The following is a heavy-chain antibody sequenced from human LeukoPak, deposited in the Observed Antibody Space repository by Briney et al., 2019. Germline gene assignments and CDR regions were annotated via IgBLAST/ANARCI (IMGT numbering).Heavy chain of an antibody. Sequence: GGSLRLSCAASGFTFSSYSMNWVRQAPGKGLEWVAVTSSDLNVKLYADSVKGRFTISRDNSRSTLYLQMNSLRPEDTAIYYCAREGYYGSGSPLSLYFDYWGQGTLVTVSS. D-gene: IGHD3-10*01. J-gene: IGHJ4*02. CDR2: TSSDLNVK. V-gene: IGHV3-30*03. CDR3: AREGYYGSGSPLSLYFDY. CDR1: GFTFSSYS.